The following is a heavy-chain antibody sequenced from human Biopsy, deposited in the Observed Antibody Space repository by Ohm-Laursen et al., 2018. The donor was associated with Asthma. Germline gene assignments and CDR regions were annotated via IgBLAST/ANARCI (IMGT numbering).Heavy chain of an antibody. D-gene: IGHD2-21*02. CDR1: GDSIDSGDYS. Sequence: SQTLSLTCAVSGDSIDSGDYSWTWIRQSPGVGLEWIGYIYRNGDTYYNPTLKNRVTISIDRSKNQFSLRLRSVTAADTAVYYRARGWNCGGDCYSLDSWGQGTLVTVSS. CDR3: ARGWNCGGDCYSLDS. J-gene: IGHJ4*02. CDR2: IYRNGDT. V-gene: IGHV4-30-2*06.